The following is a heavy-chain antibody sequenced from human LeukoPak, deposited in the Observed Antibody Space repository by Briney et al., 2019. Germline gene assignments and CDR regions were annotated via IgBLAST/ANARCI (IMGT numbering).Heavy chain of an antibody. Sequence: SQTLSLTCTVSVGSLSSFYWSWIRHPPGKGVGWIGNIYNSESTNYNPTLKSRVTISVDTAKNQFSLKLSSVTAADTAAYYCARNTATLSHTTSWGEGTLVTVFS. D-gene: IGHD4-11*01. V-gene: IGHV4-59*08. CDR2: IYNSEST. CDR3: ARNTATLSHTTS. J-gene: IGHJ4*02. CDR1: VGSLSSFY.